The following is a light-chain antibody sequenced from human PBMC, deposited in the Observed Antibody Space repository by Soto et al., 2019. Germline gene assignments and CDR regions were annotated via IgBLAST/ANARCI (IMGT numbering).Light chain of an antibody. J-gene: IGLJ3*02. CDR2: EIS. Sequence: QSALTQPPSASGSPGQSVTISCTGTSSDVGGYDYVSWYQQHPGKAPKVIIYEISRRPSGVPDRFSGSKSGNTASLTVSGLQAEDESEYYCSSYPGSNKIRVFGRGTKVTV. V-gene: IGLV2-8*01. CDR1: SSDVGGYDY. CDR3: SSYPGSNKIRV.